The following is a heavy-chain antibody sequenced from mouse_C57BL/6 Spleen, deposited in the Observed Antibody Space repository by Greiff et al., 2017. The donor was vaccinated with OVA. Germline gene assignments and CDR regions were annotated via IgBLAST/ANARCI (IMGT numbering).Heavy chain of an antibody. J-gene: IGHJ4*01. CDR2: IDPSDSYT. Sequence: VQLQQPGAELVMPGASVKLSCKASGYTFTSYWMHWVKQRPGQGLEWIGEIDPSDSYTNYNQKFKGKSTLTVDKSSSTAYMQLSSLTSEDSAVYYCARRLPGYYYAMDYWGQGTSVTVSS. CDR1: GYTFTSYW. V-gene: IGHV1-69*01. D-gene: IGHD2-4*01. CDR3: ARRLPGYYYAMDY.